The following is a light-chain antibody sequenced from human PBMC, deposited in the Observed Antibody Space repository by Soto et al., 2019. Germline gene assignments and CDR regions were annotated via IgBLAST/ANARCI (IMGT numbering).Light chain of an antibody. Sequence: EIVMTQSPATLSGSPGERATLSCRASQSVSSNLAWYQQKPGQAPWLLIYGASTRATGIPARFSGSGSGTEVTLTISSLQSEDFAVYYCQQYNNGAHVGQGTRLEIK. CDR2: GAS. J-gene: IGKJ5*01. CDR3: QQYNNGAH. V-gene: IGKV3-15*01. CDR1: QSVSSN.